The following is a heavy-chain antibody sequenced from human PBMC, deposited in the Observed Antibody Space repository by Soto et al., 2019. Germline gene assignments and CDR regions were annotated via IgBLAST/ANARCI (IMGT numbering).Heavy chain of an antibody. Sequence: PGGSLRLSCAASGFTFSSYSMNWVRQAPGKGLEWVSSISSSSSYIYYADSVKGRFTISRDNAKNSLYLQMNSLRAEDTAVYYCARDLRPEAGTFDYYYYMDVWGKGTTVTVSS. D-gene: IGHD6-13*01. CDR2: ISSSSSYI. CDR3: ARDLRPEAGTFDYYYYMDV. V-gene: IGHV3-21*01. J-gene: IGHJ6*03. CDR1: GFTFSSYS.